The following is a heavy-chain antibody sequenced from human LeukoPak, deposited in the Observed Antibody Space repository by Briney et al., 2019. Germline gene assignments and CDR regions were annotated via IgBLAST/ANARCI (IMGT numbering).Heavy chain of an antibody. Sequence: GGSLRLSCAASGFTFDDYGMSWVRQAPGKGLEWVSAITGSGGSTNYADSVKGRFTIFRDNSKNTLYLQMNSLRAEDTALYYCAKLGIVVVVAATTWFDPWGQGTLVTVSS. D-gene: IGHD2-15*01. CDR2: ITGSGGST. CDR3: AKLGIVVVVAATTWFDP. V-gene: IGHV3-23*01. J-gene: IGHJ5*02. CDR1: GFTFDDYG.